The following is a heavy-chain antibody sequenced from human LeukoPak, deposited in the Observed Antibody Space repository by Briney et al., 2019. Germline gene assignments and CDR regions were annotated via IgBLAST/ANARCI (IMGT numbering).Heavy chain of an antibody. D-gene: IGHD6-6*01. CDR1: GGSISSYY. J-gene: IGHJ6*02. Sequence: SETLSLTCTVSGGSISSYYWSWIRQPPGKGLEWIGYIYYSGSTNYNPSLKSRVTISVDTSKNQFSLKLSSVTAADTAVYYCARAGYSSSLPPYYYYYGMDVWGQGTTITVSS. CDR3: ARAGYSSSLPPYYYYYGMDV. CDR2: IYYSGST. V-gene: IGHV4-59*08.